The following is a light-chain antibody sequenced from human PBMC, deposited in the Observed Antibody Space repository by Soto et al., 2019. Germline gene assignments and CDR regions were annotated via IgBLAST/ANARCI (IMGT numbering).Light chain of an antibody. CDR3: QQYSNWPLT. CDR2: GAS. V-gene: IGKV3-15*01. J-gene: IGKJ4*01. CDR1: QSVSNN. Sequence: EIVMTQSPATLSVSPGERGTLSCRASQSVSNNLAWYQQNPGQAPRLLIYGASTRATGIPARFSGSGSGTDFTLTISSLQSEDFAVYYCQQYSNWPLTFGGGTKVDIK.